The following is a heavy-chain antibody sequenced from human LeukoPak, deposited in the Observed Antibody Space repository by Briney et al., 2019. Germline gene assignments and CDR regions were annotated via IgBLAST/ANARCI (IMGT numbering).Heavy chain of an antibody. CDR2: ILHSGST. V-gene: IGHV4-30-2*01. D-gene: IGHD3-3*01. CDR1: GVSITSDTYC. J-gene: IGHJ4*02. CDR3: ARSRDFWIGYFDY. Sequence: SETLSLTCAVSGVSITSDTYCWSWIRQPPGKGLQWIGYILHSGSTYYNPSLKSRVTISIDTSKCQFSLKLSSVTAADTAVYYCARSRDFWIGYFDYWGQGTLVTVSS.